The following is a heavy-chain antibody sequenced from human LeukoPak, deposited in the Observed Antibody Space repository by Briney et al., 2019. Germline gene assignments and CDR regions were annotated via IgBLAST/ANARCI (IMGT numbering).Heavy chain of an antibody. J-gene: IGHJ4*02. Sequence: SETLSLTCTVSGGSISSYYWSWIRQPAGKGLEWIGRIYTSGSTNYNPSLKSRVTISVDTSKNQFSLKLSSVTAAGTAVYYCARGEGSIAAAGFDYWGQGTLVTVSS. D-gene: IGHD6-13*01. V-gene: IGHV4-4*07. CDR1: GGSISSYY. CDR3: ARGEGSIAAAGFDY. CDR2: IYTSGST.